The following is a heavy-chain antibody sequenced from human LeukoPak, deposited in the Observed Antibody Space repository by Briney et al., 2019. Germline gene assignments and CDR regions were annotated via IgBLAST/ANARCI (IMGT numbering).Heavy chain of an antibody. D-gene: IGHD3-10*01. CDR1: GFTFSTDG. Sequence: GGSLRLSCVASGFTFSTDGMSWVRQAPGKGLEWVSSISGIGDTYYADSVKGRFTISRDNSENTLYLQMNSLRVEDTALYYCAHGAFGQFLSWGQGTLVTVSS. J-gene: IGHJ5*02. V-gene: IGHV3-23*01. CDR3: AHGAFGQFLS. CDR2: ISGIGDT.